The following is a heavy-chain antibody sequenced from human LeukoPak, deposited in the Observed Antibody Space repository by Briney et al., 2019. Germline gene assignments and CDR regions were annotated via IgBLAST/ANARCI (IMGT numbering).Heavy chain of an antibody. CDR3: AGIAAAAIDY. CDR1: GGSFSGYY. Sequence: SATLSLTCAVYGGSFSGYYWSWIRQPPGKGLEWIGEINHSGSTNYNPSLKSRVTISVDTSKNQFSLKLSSVTAADTAVYYCAGIAAAAIDYWGQGTLVTVSS. D-gene: IGHD6-13*01. V-gene: IGHV4-34*01. CDR2: INHSGST. J-gene: IGHJ4*02.